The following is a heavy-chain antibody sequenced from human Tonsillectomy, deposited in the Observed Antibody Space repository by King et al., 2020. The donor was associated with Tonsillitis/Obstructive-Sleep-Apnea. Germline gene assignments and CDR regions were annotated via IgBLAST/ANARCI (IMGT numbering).Heavy chain of an antibody. Sequence: VQLVESGGGLVKPGGSLRLSCAASGFTFSDYYMSWIRQAPGKGLEWVSYISSSSSYTNYADSVKGRFTISRDNAKNSLYLQMNSLRAEDTAVYYCARVNGYSSSWYYFDYWGQGTLVTVSS. CDR3: ARVNGYSSSWYYFDY. D-gene: IGHD6-13*01. V-gene: IGHV3-11*05. J-gene: IGHJ4*02. CDR2: ISSSSSYT. CDR1: GFTFSDYY.